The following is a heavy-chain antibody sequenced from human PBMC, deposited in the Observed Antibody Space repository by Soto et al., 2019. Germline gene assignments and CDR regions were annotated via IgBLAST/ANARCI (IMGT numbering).Heavy chain of an antibody. CDR1: GFTFINAW. CDR2: IRGRAHGGTT. V-gene: IGHV3-15*01. D-gene: IGHD3-10*01. CDR3: XXXLNYYDSGRRSA. Sequence: EVQLVESGGGLVKPGESLRLSCAASGFTFINAWLSWVRQAPGKRLEWVGRIRGRAHGGTTDYAAPVNGRFTVSRDDSXXXXXXXXXXXXXXXXXXXXXXXXLNYYDSGRRSAWGQGTLVTVSS. J-gene: IGHJ5*02.